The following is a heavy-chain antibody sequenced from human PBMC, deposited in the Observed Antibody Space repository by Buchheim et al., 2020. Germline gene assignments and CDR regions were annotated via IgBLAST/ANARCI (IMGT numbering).Heavy chain of an antibody. CDR2: IWYDGSNN. CDR1: GFTFSSYG. V-gene: IGHV3-33*06. D-gene: IGHD3-16*01. CDR3: ANPRDNTVYDGMDV. J-gene: IGHJ6*02. Sequence: QVQLVESGVGVVQPGRSLRLSCAASGFTFSSYGMHWVRQAPGKGLEWVAVIWYDGSNNYYADPVTGRFTISRANSKNTLYLQVSSMRAEDTAVYYCANPRDNTVYDGMDVWGQGTT.